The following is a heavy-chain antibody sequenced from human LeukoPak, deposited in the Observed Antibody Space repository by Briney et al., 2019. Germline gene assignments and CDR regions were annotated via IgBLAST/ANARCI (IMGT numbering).Heavy chain of an antibody. CDR3: ASRPGIAGY. Sequence: GGSLRLSCAASGFPFSSYSMTWVRQAPGKGLEWVANIKPDGTTKFYVDSVKGRFTISRDNALNSLYLQMNSLRAEDTAVYYCASRPGIAGYWGQGTLVTVSS. V-gene: IGHV3-7*01. CDR1: GFPFSSYS. D-gene: IGHD6-13*01. CDR2: IKPDGTTK. J-gene: IGHJ4*02.